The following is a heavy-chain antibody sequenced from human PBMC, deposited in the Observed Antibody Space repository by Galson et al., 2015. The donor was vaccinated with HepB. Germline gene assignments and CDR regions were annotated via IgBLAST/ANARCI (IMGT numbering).Heavy chain of an antibody. V-gene: IGHV4-59*01. CDR1: GGSISSYY. CDR3: ARDLGPRYCSSTSCPGPPDYGMDV. J-gene: IGHJ6*02. CDR2: IYYSGST. Sequence: ETLSLTCTASGGSISSYYWSWIRQPPGKGLEWIGYIYYSGSTNYNPSLKSRVTISVDTSKNQFSLKLSSVTAADTAVYYCARDLGPRYCSSTSCPGPPDYGMDVWGQGTTVTVSS. D-gene: IGHD2-2*01.